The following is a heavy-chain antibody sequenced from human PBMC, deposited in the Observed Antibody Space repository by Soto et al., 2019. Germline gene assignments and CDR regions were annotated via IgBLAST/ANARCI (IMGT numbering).Heavy chain of an antibody. D-gene: IGHD3-3*01. J-gene: IGHJ4*02. CDR2: IYYSGST. CDR1: GGSISSYC. Sequence: SETLSLTCTVSGGSISSYCWSWIRQPPGKGLEWIGYIYYSGSTNYNPSLKSRVTISVDTSKNQFSLKLSSVTAADTAVYYCARSMASFGVDPTEYYSDYWGQGTLVTVS. V-gene: IGHV4-59*01. CDR3: ARSMASFGVDPTEYYSDY.